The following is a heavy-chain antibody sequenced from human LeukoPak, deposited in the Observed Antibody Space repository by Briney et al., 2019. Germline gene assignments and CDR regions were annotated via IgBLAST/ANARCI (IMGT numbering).Heavy chain of an antibody. CDR2: ISSSGSTI. Sequence: GGSLRLSCAASGFTFSVYYMSWIRQAPGKGLEWVSYISSSGSTIYYADSVKGRFTISGDNAKNSLYLQMNSLRAEDTAVYYCASPYYYDSSGAGGAFDIWGQGTMVTVSS. V-gene: IGHV3-11*01. CDR1: GFTFSVYY. D-gene: IGHD3-22*01. CDR3: ASPYYYDSSGAGGAFDI. J-gene: IGHJ3*02.